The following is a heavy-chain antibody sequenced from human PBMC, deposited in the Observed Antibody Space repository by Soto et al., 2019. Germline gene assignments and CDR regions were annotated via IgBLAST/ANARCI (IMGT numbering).Heavy chain of an antibody. D-gene: IGHD6-25*01. CDR1: GFTFSNYA. CDR3: ARAIGADFFDY. CDR2: ISDNGANT. V-gene: IGHV3-23*01. J-gene: IGHJ4*02. Sequence: EVQMLDSRGGVVRPGGSLRLSCIASGFTFSNYAMSWVRQAPGKGLEWVSTISDNGANTFIGDSMKDHFDISRDNSKNTVFLHLSTVRAEDTAIYYCARAIGADFFDYWGQGTPVTVSS.